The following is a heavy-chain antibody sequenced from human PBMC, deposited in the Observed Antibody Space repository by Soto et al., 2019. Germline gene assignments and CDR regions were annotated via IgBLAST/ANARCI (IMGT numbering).Heavy chain of an antibody. CDR2: ISAYNGNT. D-gene: IGHD6-13*01. CDR3: ARDNTYSSSWYSLKYYYYYGMDV. V-gene: IGHV1-18*01. CDR1: GYTFTSYG. J-gene: IGHJ6*02. Sequence: QVQLVQSGAEVKKPGASVKVSCKASGYTFTSYGISWVRQAPGQGLEWMGWISAYNGNTNYAQKLQGRVTMTTDTSTSTAYMELRSLRSDDTAVYYCARDNTYSSSWYSLKYYYYYGMDVWGQGTTVTVSS.